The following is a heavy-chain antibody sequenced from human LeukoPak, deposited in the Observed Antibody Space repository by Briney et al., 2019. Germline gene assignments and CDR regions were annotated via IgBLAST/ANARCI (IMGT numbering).Heavy chain of an antibody. Sequence: GGSLRLSCEASGFTFDDYAMHWVRQAPGKGLEWVSGISWNSGSIGYADSVKGRFTISRDNAKNSLYLQMISLRVEDTALYYCAKSIEGSGSYYDSYFDYWGQGTLVTVSS. CDR3: AKSIEGSGSYYDSYFDY. J-gene: IGHJ4*02. CDR2: ISWNSGSI. V-gene: IGHV3-9*01. D-gene: IGHD3-10*01. CDR1: GFTFDDYA.